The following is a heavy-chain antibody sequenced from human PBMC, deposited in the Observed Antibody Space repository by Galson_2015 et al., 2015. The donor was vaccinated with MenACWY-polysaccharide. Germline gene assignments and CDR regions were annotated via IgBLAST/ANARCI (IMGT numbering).Heavy chain of an antibody. CDR2: IKQDESEK. Sequence: SLRLSCAASGFIISGYWMSWVRQAPGKGLEWVANIKQDESEKHYVDSVKGRFTISRDNAKNSLYLQMNSLRAEDTAVYYCVRGRVTLGPWGHGTLVTVSS. J-gene: IGHJ5*02. V-gene: IGHV3-7*01. CDR3: VRGRVTLGP. CDR1: GFIISGYW. D-gene: IGHD2-21*02.